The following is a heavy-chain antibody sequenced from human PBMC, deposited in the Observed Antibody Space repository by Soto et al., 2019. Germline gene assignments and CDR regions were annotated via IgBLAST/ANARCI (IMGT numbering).Heavy chain of an antibody. D-gene: IGHD3-16*01. Sequence: QVQLQESGPGLVKPSETLSLTCTVSGGSIGSHYWSWIRQPPGEGLEWIGRASYSGSPNYNPSLKRRVTISIDTAKNQCALKLRSVTAADTAGDYCARQWGGDYWGQGTLVTVSS. V-gene: IGHV4-59*08. J-gene: IGHJ4*02. CDR3: ARQWGGDY. CDR1: GGSIGSHY. CDR2: ASYSGSP.